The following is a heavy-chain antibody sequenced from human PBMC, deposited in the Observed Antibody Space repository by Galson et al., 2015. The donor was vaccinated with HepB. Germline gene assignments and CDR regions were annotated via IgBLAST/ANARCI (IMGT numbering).Heavy chain of an antibody. D-gene: IGHD3-16*01. CDR1: GFTFSSYS. CDR3: AKWGVWGVFEY. J-gene: IGHJ4*02. CDR2: ISASDAKT. Sequence: SLGLSGAASGFTFSSYSMSWVRQAPREGLEWVSAISASDAKTYYGDSMKGRFTIPRDNSKNTVSLQMDSLRAEDTAVYYCAKWGVWGVFEYWGQGILVTVSS. V-gene: IGHV3-23*01.